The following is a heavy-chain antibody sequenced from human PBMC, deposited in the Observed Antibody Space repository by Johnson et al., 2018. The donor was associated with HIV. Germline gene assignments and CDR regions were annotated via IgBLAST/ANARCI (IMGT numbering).Heavy chain of an antibody. Sequence: QVQLVESGGGLVKPGGSLRLSCAVSGFTFSDYYMSCIRQAPGKGLECVSYISSSGSTIYYADSVKGRFTISRDNAKNSVSLQMNSLRAEDTALYYCATTNNIALPGYVWGQGTMVTVSS. D-gene: IGHD3-3*02. CDR2: ISSSGSTI. J-gene: IGHJ3*01. CDR1: GFTFSDYY. V-gene: IGHV3-11*01. CDR3: ATTNNIALPGYV.